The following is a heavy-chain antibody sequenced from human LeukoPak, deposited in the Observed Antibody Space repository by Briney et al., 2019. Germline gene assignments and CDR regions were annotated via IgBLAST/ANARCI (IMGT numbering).Heavy chain of an antibody. CDR2: ISAYNGNT. J-gene: IGHJ3*02. CDR1: GYTFTSYG. D-gene: IGHD3-3*01. Sequence: ASVKVSCKASGYTFTSYGISWVRQAPGQGLEWMGWISAYNGNTNYARKLQGRVTMTTDTSTSTAYMELRSLRSDDTAVYYCARCYYDFWSGYADAFDIWGQGTMVTVSS. V-gene: IGHV1-18*01. CDR3: ARCYYDFWSGYADAFDI.